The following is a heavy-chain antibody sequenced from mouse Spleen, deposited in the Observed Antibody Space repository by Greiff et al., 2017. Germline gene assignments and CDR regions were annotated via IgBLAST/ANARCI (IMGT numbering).Heavy chain of an antibody. V-gene: IGHV5-12-1*01. CDR2: ISSGGGST. CDR3: ARHNYDYDGCFDY. Sequence: EVKVVESGGGLVKPGGSLKLSCAASGFAFSSYDMSWVRQTPEKRLEWVAYISSGGGSTYYPDTVKGRFTISRDNAKNTLYLQMSSLKSEDTAMYYCARHNYDYDGCFDYWGQGTTLTVSS. J-gene: IGHJ2*01. D-gene: IGHD2-4*01. CDR1: GFAFSSYD.